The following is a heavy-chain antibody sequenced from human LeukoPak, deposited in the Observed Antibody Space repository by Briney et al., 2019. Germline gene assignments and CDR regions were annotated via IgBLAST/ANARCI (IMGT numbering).Heavy chain of an antibody. Sequence: GASVKVSCKVSGYTLTALSMHWVRQAPGKGLEWMGGFDLEEGETIYAQKFQGRATMTEDTSTDTAYMELSSLRSEDTAGYYCARYSGYFDAFDIWGQGTMVTVSS. D-gene: IGHD5-12*01. J-gene: IGHJ3*02. CDR2: FDLEEGET. CDR1: GYTLTALS. V-gene: IGHV1-24*01. CDR3: ARYSGYFDAFDI.